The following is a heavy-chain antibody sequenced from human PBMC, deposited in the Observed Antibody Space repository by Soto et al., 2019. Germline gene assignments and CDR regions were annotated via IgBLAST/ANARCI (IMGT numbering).Heavy chain of an antibody. CDR3: VSNGYYSLDY. CDR1: SGSISNDNW. Sequence: PSETLSLTCTVSSGSISNDNWWSWVRQPPGKGLEWIGEIHHRGYTNYNPSLKSRVTISVEKSKNQFFLKLNSLTAADTAVYYCVSNGYYSLDYWGQGILVTVSS. CDR2: IHHRGYT. D-gene: IGHD1-26*01. J-gene: IGHJ4*02. V-gene: IGHV4-4*02.